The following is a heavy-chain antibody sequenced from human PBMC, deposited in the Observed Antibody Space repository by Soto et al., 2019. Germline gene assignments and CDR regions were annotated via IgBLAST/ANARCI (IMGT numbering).Heavy chain of an antibody. CDR3: ARAMIVVEYGLDV. J-gene: IGHJ6*02. V-gene: IGHV3-48*03. CDR2: TTASGSVI. Sequence: DEHLVESGGGLVQPGGSLRLSCAASGFSFRGFEMAWVRQAPGKGLEWLSYTTASGSVIYYADSVKGRFTISRDNAKNSLFLQMNSLRPDDTATYYCARAMIVVEYGLDVWGQGTTVIVSS. D-gene: IGHD3-22*01. CDR1: GFSFRGFE.